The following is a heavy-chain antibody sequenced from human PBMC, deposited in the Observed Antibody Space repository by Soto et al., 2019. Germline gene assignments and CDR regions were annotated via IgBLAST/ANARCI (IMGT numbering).Heavy chain of an antibody. CDR3: VRDGTKTLRDWFDP. Sequence: SETLSLTCTVSGASISGYYWSWIRKSAGKGLEWIGLIYATGTTDYNPSLKSRVMMSVDTSKKQFSLKLRSVTAADTAVYYCVRDGTKTLRDWFDPWGQGISVTVSS. CDR1: GASISGYY. J-gene: IGHJ5*02. CDR2: IYATGTT. V-gene: IGHV4-4*07. D-gene: IGHD1-1*01.